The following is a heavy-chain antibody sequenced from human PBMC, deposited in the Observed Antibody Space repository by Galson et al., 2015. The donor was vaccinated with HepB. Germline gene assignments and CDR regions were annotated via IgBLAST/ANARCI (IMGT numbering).Heavy chain of an antibody. Sequence: SVKVSCKASGYTFTKFGISWVRQAPGQGLEWMAWISGYNGNTNYAQKFQGRVTMTTDTSTSTAYMELRSLRSDDTAVYYCARARYVTSAPDHWGQGTLITVSS. J-gene: IGHJ5*02. D-gene: IGHD3-9*01. V-gene: IGHV1-18*01. CDR2: ISGYNGNT. CDR3: ARARYVTSAPDH. CDR1: GYTFTKFG.